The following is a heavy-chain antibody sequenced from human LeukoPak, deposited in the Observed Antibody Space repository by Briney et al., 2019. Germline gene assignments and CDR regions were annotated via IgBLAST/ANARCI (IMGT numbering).Heavy chain of an antibody. CDR2: IYYSGST. CDR3: ARAVRVYCSSTSCYSWFDP. J-gene: IGHJ5*02. Sequence: SETLSLTCTVSGGSISSYYWSWIRQPPGKGLEWIGYIYYSGSTNYNPSLKSRVTISVDTSKNQFSLKLSSATAADTAVYYCARAVRVYCSSTSCYSWFDPWGQGTLVTVSS. V-gene: IGHV4-59*01. CDR1: GGSISSYY. D-gene: IGHD2-2*02.